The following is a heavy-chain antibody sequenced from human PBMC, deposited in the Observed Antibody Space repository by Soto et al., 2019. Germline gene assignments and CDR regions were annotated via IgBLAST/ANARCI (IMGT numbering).Heavy chain of an antibody. V-gene: IGHV4-59*01. CDR1: GGSISSYY. CDR2: IYYSGST. Sequence: SETLSLTCTVSGGSISSYYWSWIRQPPGKGLEWIGYIYYSGSTNYNPSLKSRVTISVYTSKNQFSLKLSSVTAADTAVYYCARGGVAAAGMSRKYYGMDVWGQGTTVTVSS. J-gene: IGHJ6*02. CDR3: ARGGVAAAGMSRKYYGMDV. D-gene: IGHD6-13*01.